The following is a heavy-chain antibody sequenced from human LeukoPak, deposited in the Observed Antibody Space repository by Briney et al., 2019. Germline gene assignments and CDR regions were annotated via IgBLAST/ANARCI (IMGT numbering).Heavy chain of an antibody. Sequence: PGGSLRLSCAASGFTFRDSYMSWIRQAPGKGLEWVSHISGSSTSIYYAHSVKGRFTISRDNAKNSLYLQMNSLRAEDTAVYYCARTLNSGTKDYWGQGTLVTVPS. D-gene: IGHD3-10*01. CDR1: GFTFRDSY. CDR2: ISGSSTSI. V-gene: IGHV3-11*01. CDR3: ARTLNSGTKDY. J-gene: IGHJ4*02.